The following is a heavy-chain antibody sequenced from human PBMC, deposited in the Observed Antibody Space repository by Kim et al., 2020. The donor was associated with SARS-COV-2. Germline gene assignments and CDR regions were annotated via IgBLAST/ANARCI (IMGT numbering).Heavy chain of an antibody. V-gene: IGHV4-4*09. D-gene: IGHD3-10*01. CDR3: ARKYGYGSGSFYSY. Sequence: TASLESRVAISVDTSKDQFSRRLSSVTAADTAVYYCARKYGYGSGSFYSYWGQGILVTVSS. J-gene: IGHJ4*02.